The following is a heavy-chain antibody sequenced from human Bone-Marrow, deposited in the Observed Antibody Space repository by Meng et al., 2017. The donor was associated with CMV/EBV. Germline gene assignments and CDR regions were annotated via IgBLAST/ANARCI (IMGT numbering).Heavy chain of an antibody. D-gene: IGHD3-22*01. CDR1: GGSISSNSYY. Sequence: SETLSLTCTVSGGSISSNSYYWGWIRQPPGKRLEWIGSIYSSGSTYYNPSLKSRVTISVDTSKSQFSLKLSPVTAADTAVYYCAREFRYYDSSDYYFDGFDVWGQGTMVTVSS. CDR2: IYSSGST. V-gene: IGHV4-39*07. CDR3: AREFRYYDSSDYYFDGFDV. J-gene: IGHJ3*01.